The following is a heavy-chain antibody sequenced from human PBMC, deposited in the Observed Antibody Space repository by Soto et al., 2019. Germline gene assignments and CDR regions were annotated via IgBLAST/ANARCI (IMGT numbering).Heavy chain of an antibody. V-gene: IGHV1-69*13. Sequence: GASVKVSCKASGGTFSSYAISWVRQAPGQGLEWMGGIIPIFGTANYAQKFQGRVTITADESTSTAYMELSSLRSEDTAVYYCARCKQCSVVVITGWFDPWGQGTQVTVSS. J-gene: IGHJ5*02. CDR2: IIPIFGTA. CDR3: ARCKQCSVVVITGWFDP. D-gene: IGHD3-22*01. CDR1: GGTFSSYA.